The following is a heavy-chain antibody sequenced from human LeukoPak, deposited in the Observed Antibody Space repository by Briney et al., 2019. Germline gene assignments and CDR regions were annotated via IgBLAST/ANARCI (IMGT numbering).Heavy chain of an antibody. CDR1: GFTFSTYA. D-gene: IGHD5-24*01. V-gene: IGHV3-23*01. CDR2: ISGNGGIT. J-gene: IGHJ4*02. CDR3: ARARDGYPIGYFDY. Sequence: PGGSLRLSCAASGFTFSTYAMSWVRQAPGKGLEWVSGISGNGGITYYADSVKGRFTISRDNSMNTLYLQMNSLRAEDTAVYYCARARDGYPIGYFDYWGQGTLVTVSS.